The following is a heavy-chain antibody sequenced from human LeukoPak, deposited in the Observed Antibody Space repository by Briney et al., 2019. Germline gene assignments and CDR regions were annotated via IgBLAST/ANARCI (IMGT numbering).Heavy chain of an antibody. CDR1: GGSIRGYY. CDR3: ASHFGSNYYYYYYMDV. V-gene: IGHV4-59*01. J-gene: IGHJ6*03. D-gene: IGHD3-10*01. CDR2: IYSSGST. Sequence: SETLSLTCNVSGGSIRGYYWSWIRQPPGKGLEWIGYIYSSGSTNYNPSLKSRVTMSVDTSKNQFSLKVSSVTAADTAVYYCASHFGSNYYYYYYMDVWGKGTTVTVSS.